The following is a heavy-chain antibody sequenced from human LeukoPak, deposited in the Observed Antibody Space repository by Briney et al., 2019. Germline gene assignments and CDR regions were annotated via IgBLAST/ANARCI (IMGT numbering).Heavy chain of an antibody. Sequence: SETLSLTCAVSGGSISSSNWWSWVRQPPGKGLEWIGEIYHSGSTNYNPSLKSRVTISVDKSKNQFSLKLSSVTAADTAVYYCARDSDEMDTSRVFDYWGQGTLVTVSS. V-gene: IGHV4-4*02. CDR1: GGSISSSNW. CDR3: ARDSDEMDTSRVFDY. J-gene: IGHJ4*02. CDR2: IYHSGST. D-gene: IGHD5-24*01.